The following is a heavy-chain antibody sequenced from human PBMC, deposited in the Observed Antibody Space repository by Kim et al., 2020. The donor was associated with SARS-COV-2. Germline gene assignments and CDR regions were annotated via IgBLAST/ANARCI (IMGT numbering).Heavy chain of an antibody. V-gene: IGHV4-31*03. CDR3: ARAAPLIVVVATTPGWFDP. J-gene: IGHJ5*02. CDR1: GGSISSGGYY. D-gene: IGHD2-15*01. Sequence: SETLSLTCTVSGGSISSGGYYWSWIRQHPGKGLEWIGYIYYSGSTYYNPSLKSRVSISVDTSKNQFSLKLSSVTAADTAVYYCARAAPLIVVVATTPGWFDPWGPGTLVTVSS. CDR2: IYYSGST.